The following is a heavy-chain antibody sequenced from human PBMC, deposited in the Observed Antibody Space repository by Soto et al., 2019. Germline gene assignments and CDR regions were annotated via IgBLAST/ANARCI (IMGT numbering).Heavy chain of an antibody. CDR2: IYYSGST. CDR1: GGSISSYY. V-gene: IGHV4-59*01. Sequence: QVQLQESGPGLVKPSETLSLTCTVSGGSISSYYWSWVRQPPGKGLEWIGYIYYSGSTNYNPSLKSRGTIGVDTSKNQFSLKLSSVTAADTAVYYCARALTWELPSGYFDYWGQGTLVTVSS. D-gene: IGHD1-26*01. J-gene: IGHJ4*02. CDR3: ARALTWELPSGYFDY.